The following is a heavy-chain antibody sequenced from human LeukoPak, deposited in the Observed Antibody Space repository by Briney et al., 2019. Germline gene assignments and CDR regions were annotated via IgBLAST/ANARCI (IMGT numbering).Heavy chain of an antibody. CDR1: GFTFSSYA. CDR3: AKTGSDFWSGYGRNLDY. D-gene: IGHD3-3*01. V-gene: IGHV3-23*01. Sequence: GGSLRLSCASSGFTFSSYAMSWVRQAPGKGLEWVSAISGSGGSTYYADSVKGRFTISRDNSKNTLYLQMNSLRAEDTAVYYCAKTGSDFWSGYGRNLDYWGQGTLVTVSS. J-gene: IGHJ4*02. CDR2: ISGSGGST.